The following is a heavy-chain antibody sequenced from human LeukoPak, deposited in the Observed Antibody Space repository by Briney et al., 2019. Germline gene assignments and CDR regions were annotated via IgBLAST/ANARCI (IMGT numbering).Heavy chain of an antibody. CDR3: ARDGIAVAGTDWFDP. D-gene: IGHD6-19*01. CDR1: GFTFSSYW. J-gene: IGHJ5*02. CDR2: ISSSSYI. Sequence: GGSLRLSCAASGFTFSSYWMSWVRQAPGKGLEWVSSISSSSYIYYADSVKGRFTISRDNAKNSLYLQMNSLRAEDTAVYYCARDGIAVAGTDWFDPWGQGTLVTVSS. V-gene: IGHV3-21*01.